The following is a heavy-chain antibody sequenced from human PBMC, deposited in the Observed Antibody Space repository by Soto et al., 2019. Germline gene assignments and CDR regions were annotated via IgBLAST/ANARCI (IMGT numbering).Heavy chain of an antibody. CDR1: GGSITTSSYN. V-gene: IGHV4-39*02. CDR3: ARFYGNAFDV. Sequence: PSETLSLTCSVSGGSITTSSYNWDWIRQPPGKGLEWIGTIYYDGSTSYNPSLKSQVTISVDTSKNHFALKVNSETAADTAVYYCARFYGNAFDVWGRGTVVTVSS. J-gene: IGHJ3*01. D-gene: IGHD3-10*01. CDR2: IYYDGST.